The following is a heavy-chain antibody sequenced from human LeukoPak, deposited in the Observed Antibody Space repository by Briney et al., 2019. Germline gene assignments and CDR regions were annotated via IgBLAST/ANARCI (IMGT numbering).Heavy chain of an antibody. CDR3: ARDVGSYGPTDYGMDV. J-gene: IGHJ6*02. Sequence: GGSLRLSCAASGFTFSSYAMSWVRQAPGKGLEWVSAISGSGGSTYYADSVKGRFTISRDNSKNTLYLQMNSLRAEDTAVYYCARDVGSYGPTDYGMDVWGQGTTVTVSS. CDR1: GFTFSSYA. D-gene: IGHD5-18*01. CDR2: ISGSGGST. V-gene: IGHV3-23*01.